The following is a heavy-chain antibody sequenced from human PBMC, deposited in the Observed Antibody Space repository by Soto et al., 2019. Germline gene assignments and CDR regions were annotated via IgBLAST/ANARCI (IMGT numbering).Heavy chain of an antibody. CDR1: GGTFSTYT. Sequence: SVKVSCKASGGTFSTYTFSWVRQAPGQGLEWMGRIIPIFGTPYYAQKFQGRVTITADKSTSTVYMELSSLRSDDTAVYFCARGLECRGYCLDKPTWFAPRGQGTLVTVSS. J-gene: IGHJ5*02. V-gene: IGHV1-69*06. CDR3: ARGLECRGYCLDKPTWFAP. D-gene: IGHD2-15*01. CDR2: IIPIFGTP.